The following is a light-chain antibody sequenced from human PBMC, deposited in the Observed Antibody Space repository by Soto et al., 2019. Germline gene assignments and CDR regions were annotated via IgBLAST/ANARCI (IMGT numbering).Light chain of an antibody. CDR3: QQRSNWLWT. CDR2: DAS. Sequence: EIVLTQSPATLSLSPGERATLSCRASQSVSSYLAWYQQKPGQAPRLLIYDASNRATGIPARFSGSGSGTDFTLTISSLAAEDFADYYWQQRSNWLWTFGQGTKVEIK. CDR1: QSVSSY. J-gene: IGKJ1*01. V-gene: IGKV3-11*01.